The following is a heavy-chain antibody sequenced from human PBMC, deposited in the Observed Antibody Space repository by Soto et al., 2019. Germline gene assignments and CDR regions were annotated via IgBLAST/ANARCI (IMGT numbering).Heavy chain of an antibody. V-gene: IGHV3-7*04. CDR1: GFTFITYR. J-gene: IGHJ5*02. CDR3: ARVLGWGWFDP. Sequence: EVQLVESGGGLVQPGGSLRLSCAASGFTFITYRMAWVRQDPGSGLEWVANIKEDESEKYYLDSVKGRFTISRDNAEKSLYLQMNGLRVEDTAVYYCARVLGWGWFDPWGQGTLVTVSS. D-gene: IGHD6-19*01. CDR2: IKEDESEK.